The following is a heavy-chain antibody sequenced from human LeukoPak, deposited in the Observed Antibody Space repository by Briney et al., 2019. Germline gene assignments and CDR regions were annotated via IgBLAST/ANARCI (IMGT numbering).Heavy chain of an antibody. D-gene: IGHD5-12*01. CDR2: IYYSGST. CDR1: GGSISSSSYY. Sequence: SETLSLTCTVSGGSISSSSYYWGWIRQPPGKGLEWIGSIYYSGSTYYNPSLKSRVTISVDTSKNQFSLKLSSVTAADTAVYYCARLSSGYDLLVGYWGQGTLVTVSS. V-gene: IGHV4-39*01. J-gene: IGHJ4*02. CDR3: ARLSSGYDLLVGY.